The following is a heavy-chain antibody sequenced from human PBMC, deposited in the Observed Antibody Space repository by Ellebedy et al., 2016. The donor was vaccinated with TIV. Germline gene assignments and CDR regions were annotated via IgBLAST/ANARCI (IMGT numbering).Heavy chain of an antibody. CDR3: AKQGGYSYGSPFDY. V-gene: IGHV1-3*01. J-gene: IGHJ4*02. D-gene: IGHD5-18*01. Sequence: AASVKVSCKASGYTFTTYAMHWLRHAHGQRLEWMAWINAGNGNTKYSQKFQGRVTITRDTSATTVYMELSSLRSEDTAVDYCAKQGGYSYGSPFDYWGQGTLVTVSS. CDR2: INAGNGNT. CDR1: GYTFTTYA.